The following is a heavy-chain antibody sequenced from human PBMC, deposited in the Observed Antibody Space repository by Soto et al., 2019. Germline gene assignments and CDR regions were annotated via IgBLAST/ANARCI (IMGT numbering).Heavy chain of an antibody. Sequence: GQLVQSGAEVKRPGASVKVSCRASGYNFTSYGISWVRQAPGQGLEWMGWFSAYNGDTKRSQKCEARVSMTTDTSTNTAYMELRSLRSDDTADDYCARDCFTHKAMVTLAVDICGQGTMVTVSS. CDR1: GYNFTSYG. CDR2: FSAYNGDT. J-gene: IGHJ3*02. V-gene: IGHV1-18*01. D-gene: IGHD5-18*01. CDR3: ARDCFTHKAMVTLAVDI.